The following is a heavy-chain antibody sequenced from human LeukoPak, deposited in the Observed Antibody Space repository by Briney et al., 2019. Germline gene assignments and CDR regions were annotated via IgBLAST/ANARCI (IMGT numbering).Heavy chain of an antibody. D-gene: IGHD6-13*01. CDR3: AKGYTTQQLVPFSY. V-gene: IGHV3-23*01. CDR1: GFTFSSYA. Sequence: GGTPRLYCAASGFTFSSYAMSWVRQAPGKGLEWVSAISGSGGSTYYADSVKGRFTISRDNSKNTLYLQMNSLRAEDTAVYYCAKGYTTQQLVPFSYWGQGTLVTVSS. J-gene: IGHJ4*02. CDR2: ISGSGGST.